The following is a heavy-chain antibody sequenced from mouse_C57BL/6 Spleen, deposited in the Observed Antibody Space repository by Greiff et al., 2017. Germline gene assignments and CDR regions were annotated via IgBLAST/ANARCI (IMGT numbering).Heavy chain of an antibody. D-gene: IGHD2-14*01. Sequence: QVQLQQSGPGLVAPSQSLSIKCTVSGFSLTKYGVDWVRQPPGKGLEWLGVIWGGGSTNYNSALMSRLSISKDNSKSQVFLEMNSLQSDDTAMYPCVKRGYDGGFAYWGQGTLVTVSA. CDR1: GFSLTKYG. CDR2: IWGGGST. V-gene: IGHV2-9*01. CDR3: VKRGYDGGFAY. J-gene: IGHJ3*01.